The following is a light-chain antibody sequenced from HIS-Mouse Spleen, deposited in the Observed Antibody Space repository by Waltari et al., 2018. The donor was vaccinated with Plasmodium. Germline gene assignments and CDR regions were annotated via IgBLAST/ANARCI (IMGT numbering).Light chain of an antibody. CDR3: QQRSNWPWT. J-gene: IGKJ1*01. Sequence: EIVLTQSPATLSLSPGERATLPCRASQSVNSYLAWYQKKTGQAPRLLIYDASNRATGIPARFSGSGSGTDFTLTISSLEPEDFAVYYCQQRSNWPWTFGQGTKVEIK. V-gene: IGKV3-11*01. CDR2: DAS. CDR1: QSVNSY.